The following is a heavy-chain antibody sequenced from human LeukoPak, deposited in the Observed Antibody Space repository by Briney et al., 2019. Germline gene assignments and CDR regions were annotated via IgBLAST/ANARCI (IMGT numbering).Heavy chain of an antibody. D-gene: IGHD3-22*01. J-gene: IGHJ4*02. CDR2: IYHSGST. V-gene: IGHV4-38-2*02. CDR3: TRPYYYDSSGSPDY. Sequence: SETLSLTCTVSGYSISSGYYLGWIRQPPGRGLEWIGNIYHSGSTYYNPSLKSRVTISVDTSKNQFSLKLSSVTAADTAVYYCTRPYYYDSSGSPDYWGQGTLVTVSS. CDR1: GYSISSGYY.